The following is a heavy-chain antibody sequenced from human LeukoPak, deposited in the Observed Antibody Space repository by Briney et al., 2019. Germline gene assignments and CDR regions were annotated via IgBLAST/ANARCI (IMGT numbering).Heavy chain of an antibody. D-gene: IGHD2-15*01. V-gene: IGHV4-39*07. Sequence: SETLSLTCTVSGGSISSSSYYWGWIRQPPGKGLEWIGSIYYSGYTNYNPSLKSRVTMSVDTSKNQFSLKLTSVTAADTAVYYCATLRYCSGGSCFPKYFQHWGQGTLVTVSS. CDR2: IYYSGYT. CDR1: GGSISSSSYY. CDR3: ATLRYCSGGSCFPKYFQH. J-gene: IGHJ1*01.